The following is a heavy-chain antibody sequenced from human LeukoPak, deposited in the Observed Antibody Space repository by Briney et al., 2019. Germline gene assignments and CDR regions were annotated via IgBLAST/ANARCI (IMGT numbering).Heavy chain of an antibody. D-gene: IGHD3-16*01. CDR1: GGSFSGYY. CDR2: INHSGST. V-gene: IGHV4-34*01. Sequence: PSETLSLTCAVYGGSFSGYYWSWIRQPPGKGLEWIGEINHSGSTNYNPSLKSRVTISVDTSKNQFSLKLSSVTAADTAVYYCARLHGHGVSTGGLFYFDYWGQGTLVTVSS. J-gene: IGHJ4*02. CDR3: ARLHGHGVSTGGLFYFDY.